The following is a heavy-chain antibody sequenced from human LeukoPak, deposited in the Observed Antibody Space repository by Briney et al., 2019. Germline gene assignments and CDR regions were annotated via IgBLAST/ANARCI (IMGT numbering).Heavy chain of an antibody. J-gene: IGHJ4*02. CDR1: GFTFSSYG. D-gene: IGHD6-6*01. V-gene: IGHV3-30*02. Sequence: GGSLRLSCSASGFTFSSYGMHWVRQAPGKGLEWVAFIRYDGSNKYYADSVKGRFTISRDNSKNTLYLQMNSLRAEDTAVYYCAKAPVLSSASGLDYWGQGTLVTVSS. CDR2: IRYDGSNK. CDR3: AKAPVLSSASGLDY.